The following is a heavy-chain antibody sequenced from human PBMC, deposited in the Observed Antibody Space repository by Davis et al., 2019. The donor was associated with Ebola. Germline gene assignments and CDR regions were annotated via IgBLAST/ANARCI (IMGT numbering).Heavy chain of an antibody. CDR2: IIPIFGTA. J-gene: IGHJ6*03. Sequence: SVKVSCKASGYTFTGYYMHWVRQAPGQGLEWMGGIIPIFGTANYAQKFQGRVTITADESTSTAYVELSSLRSEDTAVYYCARDKPRNGVTGTMVPYYYYMDVWGKGTTVTVSS. CDR1: GYTFTGYY. CDR3: ARDKPRNGVTGTMVPYYYYMDV. V-gene: IGHV1-69*13. D-gene: IGHD1-7*01.